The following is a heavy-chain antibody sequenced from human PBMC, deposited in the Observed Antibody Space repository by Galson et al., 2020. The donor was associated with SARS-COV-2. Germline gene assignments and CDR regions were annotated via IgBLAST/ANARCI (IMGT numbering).Heavy chain of an antibody. Sequence: GRSLSLSCPASRFSFSIYSINCVRQAPRMVLEWISYISSRSRTLYYAYSVKCRFTLSSANAKNSLYLQMNSLRAEDPAVYYCARVVSGGYFDYWGQGTLVTVSS. D-gene: IGHD2-21*02. J-gene: IGHJ4*02. V-gene: IGHV3-48*01. CDR2: ISSRSRTL. CDR3: ARVVSGGYFDY. CDR1: RFSFSIYS.